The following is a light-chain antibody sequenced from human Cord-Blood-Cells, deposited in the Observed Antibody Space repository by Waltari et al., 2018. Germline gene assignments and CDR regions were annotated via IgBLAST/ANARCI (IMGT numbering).Light chain of an antibody. CDR2: AAS. CDR1: QSISSY. J-gene: IGKJ1*01. CDR3: QQSYSTPRT. Sequence: DIQMTQSPSPLPASVGDRVTITCRASQSISSYLNWYQQKPGKAPKLLIYAASSLQSGVPSRFSGSGSGTDFTLTISSLQPEDFATYYCQQSYSTPRTFGQGTKVEIK. V-gene: IGKV1-39*01.